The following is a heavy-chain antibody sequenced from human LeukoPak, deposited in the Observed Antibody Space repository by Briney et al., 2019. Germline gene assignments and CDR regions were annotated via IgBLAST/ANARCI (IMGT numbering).Heavy chain of an antibody. D-gene: IGHD3-10*01. CDR2: IYYSGST. CDR3: ARATFGEFDDAFDI. Sequence: SETLSLICTVSGGSISSYYWSWIRQPPGKGLEWIGYIYYSGSTNYNPSLKSRVTISVDTSKNQFSLKLSSVTAADTAVYYCARATFGEFDDAFDIWGQGTMVTVSS. CDR1: GGSISSYY. V-gene: IGHV4-59*01. J-gene: IGHJ3*02.